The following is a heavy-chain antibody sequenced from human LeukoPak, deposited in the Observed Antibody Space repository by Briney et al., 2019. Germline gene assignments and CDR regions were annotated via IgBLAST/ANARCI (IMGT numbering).Heavy chain of an antibody. J-gene: IGHJ4*02. Sequence: SETLSLTCTVSGYSISSGYYWGWIRQPPGKGLEWIGSIYHSGSTNYNPSLKSRVTISVDKSKNQFSLKLSSVTAADTAVYYCARQSDSSGYYYYWDYWGQGTLVTVSS. D-gene: IGHD3-22*01. CDR3: ARQSDSSGYYYYWDY. CDR2: IYHSGST. CDR1: GYSISSGYY. V-gene: IGHV4-38-2*02.